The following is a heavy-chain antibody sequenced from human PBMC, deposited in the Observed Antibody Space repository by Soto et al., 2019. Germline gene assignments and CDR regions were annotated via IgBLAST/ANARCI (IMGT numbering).Heavy chain of an antibody. CDR2: IKGDGSEK. CDR1: GFTFRSYW. CDR3: ATGYCSGDNCVTPTSASDY. D-gene: IGHD2-15*01. V-gene: IGHV3-7*01. J-gene: IGHJ4*02. Sequence: EVQLVDSGGALVQPGGSLRLSCAASGFTFRSYWMSWVRQAPGKGLEWVANIKGDGSEKYYVDSVMGRFTISRDNAKNSLYLEMNSLIVEDTAVYYCATGYCSGDNCVTPTSASDYCGQGTLVTVSS.